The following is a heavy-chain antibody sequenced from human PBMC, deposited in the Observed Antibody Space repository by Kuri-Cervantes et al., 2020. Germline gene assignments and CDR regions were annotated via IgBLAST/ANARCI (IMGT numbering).Heavy chain of an antibody. D-gene: IGHD2-21*02. J-gene: IGHJ4*02. CDR2: ITPAGSYI. Sequence: GESLKISCAASGFIFSSYSMNWVRQAPGKGLEWVSSITPAGSYIHYADSLKGRFTISRDNAKNSLYLQMNSLGAEDTAVYYCVRGPDQVVTPPYWGQGTLVTVSS. CDR3: VRGPDQVVTPPY. V-gene: IGHV3-21*06. CDR1: GFIFSSYS.